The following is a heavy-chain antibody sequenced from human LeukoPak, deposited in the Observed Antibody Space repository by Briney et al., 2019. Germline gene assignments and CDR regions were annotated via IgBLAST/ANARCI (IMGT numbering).Heavy chain of an antibody. CDR2: ISAYNGNT. CDR3: ARDDRWELLPHAGFVY. V-gene: IGHV1-18*01. D-gene: IGHD1-26*01. J-gene: IGHJ4*02. CDR1: GYTFTSYG. Sequence: ASVKVSCKASGYTFTSYGISWVRQAPGQGLEWMGWISAYNGNTNYAQKLQGRVTMTTDTSTSTAYMELKSLRSDDTAVYYCARDDRWELLPHAGFVYWGQGTLVTVSS.